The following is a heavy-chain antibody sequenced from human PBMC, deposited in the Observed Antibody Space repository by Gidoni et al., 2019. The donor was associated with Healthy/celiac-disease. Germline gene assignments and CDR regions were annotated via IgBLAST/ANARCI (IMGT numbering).Heavy chain of an antibody. V-gene: IGHV4-38-2*01. D-gene: IGHD3-22*01. CDR1: GYSISSGYY. Sequence: QVQLQESGPGLVKPSETLSLTCAVSGYSISSGYYWGWIRQPPGKGLEWIGSIYHSGSTYYNPSLKSRVTISVDTSKNQFSLKLSSVTAADTAVYYCARVISSSGYYYLFDYWGQGTLVTVSS. J-gene: IGHJ4*02. CDR3: ARVISSSGYYYLFDY. CDR2: IYHSGST.